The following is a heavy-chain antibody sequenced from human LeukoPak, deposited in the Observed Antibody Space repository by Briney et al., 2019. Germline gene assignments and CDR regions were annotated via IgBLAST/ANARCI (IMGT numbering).Heavy chain of an antibody. CDR1: GYTFTSYD. V-gene: IGHV1-8*01. CDR2: VNPDSGNT. Sequence: ASVKVSCKASGYTFTSYDINWVRQATGQGLERMGWVNPDSGNTGYAQKFQGRVTMTRNTSISTAYMELSSLRSEDTAVYYCARGSISRFDYWGQGTLVTVSS. D-gene: IGHD6-6*01. J-gene: IGHJ4*02. CDR3: ARGSISRFDY.